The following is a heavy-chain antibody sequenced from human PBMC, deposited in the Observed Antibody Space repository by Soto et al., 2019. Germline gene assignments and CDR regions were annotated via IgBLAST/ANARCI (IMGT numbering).Heavy chain of an antibody. CDR2: VSPYNGHT. D-gene: IGHD2-2*01. Sequence: ASVKVSCKASGYSFTSYGISWVRRAPGQGLEWMGWVSPYNGHTQFAQRFQGRVTMTTDTSTKTAYMELRNLRSDDTAHYYCARDLTIVPATHPRLENYGMDVWGQGTTVTV. CDR1: GYSFTSYG. V-gene: IGHV1-18*01. CDR3: ARDLTIVPATHPRLENYGMDV. J-gene: IGHJ6*02.